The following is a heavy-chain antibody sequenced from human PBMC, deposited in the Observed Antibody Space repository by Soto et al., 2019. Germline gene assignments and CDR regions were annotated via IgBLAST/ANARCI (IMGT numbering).Heavy chain of an antibody. CDR2: ISGSGGST. J-gene: IGHJ4*02. CDR3: AKQRYKGDSYCIAY. V-gene: IGHV3-23*01. Sequence: EVQLLESGGGLLQPGGSLRLSCAASGFTFSSYAISCVRHAPGKGLEWVSAISGSGGSTYYADSVKGRFTISRDTSKITLYLQMNSLRAEDTPVYYCAKQRYKGDSYCIAYWGRGTLVTVSS. D-gene: IGHD2-21*01. CDR1: GFTFSSYA.